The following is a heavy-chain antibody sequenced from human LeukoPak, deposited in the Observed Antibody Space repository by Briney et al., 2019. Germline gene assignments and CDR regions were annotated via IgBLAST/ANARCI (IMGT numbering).Heavy chain of an antibody. D-gene: IGHD3-22*01. CDR3: AKDFYDSSGYQGGMDV. Sequence: GGSLRLSRAASGFTFSSYGMHWVRQAPGKGLEWVAVISYDGSNKYYADSVKGRFTISRDNSKNTLYLQMNSLRAEDTAVYYCAKDFYDSSGYQGGMDVWGQGTTVTVSS. CDR2: ISYDGSNK. V-gene: IGHV3-30*18. J-gene: IGHJ6*02. CDR1: GFTFSSYG.